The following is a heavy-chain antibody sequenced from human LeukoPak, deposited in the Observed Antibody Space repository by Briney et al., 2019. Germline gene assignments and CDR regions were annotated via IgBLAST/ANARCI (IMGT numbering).Heavy chain of an antibody. CDR3: ARGSSRFDC. CDR1: GGSISSGY. Sequence: SETLSLTCTVSGGSISSGYWSWIRQPPGKGLEWIGYTSYSDSTRYSPSLKSRVTMSIDTSMNQFSLKVTSVTAADTAAYYCARGSSRFDCWGQGTLVTVSS. D-gene: IGHD6-13*01. V-gene: IGHV4-59*01. CDR2: TSYSDST. J-gene: IGHJ4*02.